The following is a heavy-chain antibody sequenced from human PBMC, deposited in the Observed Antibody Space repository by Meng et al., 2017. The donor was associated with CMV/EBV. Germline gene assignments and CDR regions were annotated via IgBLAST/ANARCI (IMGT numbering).Heavy chain of an antibody. J-gene: IGHJ2*01. D-gene: IGHD3-22*01. CDR1: GFTFSNHW. V-gene: IGHV3-7*01. Sequence: GGSLRLSCAASGFTFSNHWMSWVRQAPGKGLEWVANIKQDGSEKYYGDSVKGRFTISRDNAKNSLYLQMNSLRAEDTAVYYCAREAITMIVVAYWYFDLWGRGTLVTVSS. CDR3: AREAITMIVVAYWYFDL. CDR2: IKQDGSEK.